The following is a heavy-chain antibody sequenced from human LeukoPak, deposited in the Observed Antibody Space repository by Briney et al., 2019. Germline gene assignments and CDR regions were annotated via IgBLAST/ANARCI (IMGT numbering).Heavy chain of an antibody. J-gene: IGHJ3*02. CDR2: IFTSGST. Sequence: SQTLSLTCTVSGGSISSYYWSWIRQPAGKGLEWIGRIFTSGSTNYNASLKSRVTMSVDTSKNQFSLKLRSVTAADTAVYYCARAPVTVKDSFDIWGQGTMVTVSS. D-gene: IGHD4-11*01. CDR3: ARAPVTVKDSFDI. CDR1: GGSISSYY. V-gene: IGHV4-4*07.